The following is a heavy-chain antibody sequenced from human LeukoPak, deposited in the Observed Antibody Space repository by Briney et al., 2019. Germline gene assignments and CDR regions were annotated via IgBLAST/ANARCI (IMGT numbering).Heavy chain of an antibody. CDR1: GGSFSGYY. Sequence: PSETLSLTCAVYGGSFSGYYWSWIRQPPGKGLEWIGEINHSGSTNYNPSLKSRVTISVDTSKNQSSLKLSSVTAADTAVYYCAGYVWGSYGYWGQGTLVTVSS. J-gene: IGHJ4*02. V-gene: IGHV4-34*01. CDR3: AGYVWGSYGY. CDR2: INHSGST. D-gene: IGHD3-16*01.